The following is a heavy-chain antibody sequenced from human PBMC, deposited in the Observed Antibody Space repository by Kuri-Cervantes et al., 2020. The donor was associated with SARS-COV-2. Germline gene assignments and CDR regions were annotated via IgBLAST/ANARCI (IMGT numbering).Heavy chain of an antibody. D-gene: IGHD1-1*01. CDR3: VRDGDHWNFDY. J-gene: IGHJ4*02. CDR1: GFIFSSYG. V-gene: IGHV3-74*01. CDR2: INPDGSYT. Sequence: GGSLRLSCAAPGFIFSSYGMHWVRQAPGKGLVWVSRINPDGSYTNNADSVKGRFTLSRDNAKNMLFLQMNSLRAEDTAVYYCVRDGDHWNFDYWGQGTLVTVSS.